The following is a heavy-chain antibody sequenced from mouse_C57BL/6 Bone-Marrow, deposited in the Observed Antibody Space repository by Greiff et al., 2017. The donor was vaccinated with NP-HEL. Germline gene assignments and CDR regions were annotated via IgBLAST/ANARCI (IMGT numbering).Heavy chain of an antibody. Sequence: VQLQQSGAELVKPGASVKLSCTASGFNIKDYYMHWVKQRTEQGLAWIGRIDPEDGDTTYAPKFQGKATITADTSSTTAYLQLSSLTSEDTAVYYCASSSGYALYAMDYWGQGTSVTVSS. CDR1: GFNIKDYY. CDR2: IDPEDGDT. CDR3: ASSSGYALYAMDY. D-gene: IGHD3-2*02. J-gene: IGHJ4*01. V-gene: IGHV14-2*01.